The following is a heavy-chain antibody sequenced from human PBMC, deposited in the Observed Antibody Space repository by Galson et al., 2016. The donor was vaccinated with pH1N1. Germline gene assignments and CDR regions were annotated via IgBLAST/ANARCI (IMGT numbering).Heavy chain of an antibody. V-gene: IGHV3-30*03. Sequence: SLRLSCAASGFPFSSHGMHWVRQAPGKGLEWVAFISYNGNDQSYADSLKGRFTISRDNSKNTLYHQVNSLRNEDTAVFYCAREDWSYGDTYYNGMGVWGQGTTVTVSS. CDR1: GFPFSSHG. CDR3: AREDWSYGDTYYNGMGV. CDR2: ISYNGNDQ. J-gene: IGHJ6*02. D-gene: IGHD4-17*01.